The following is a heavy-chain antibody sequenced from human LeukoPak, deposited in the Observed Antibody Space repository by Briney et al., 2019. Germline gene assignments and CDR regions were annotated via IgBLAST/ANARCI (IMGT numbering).Heavy chain of an antibody. V-gene: IGHV3-7*01. CDR3: VRDSSQFPFDY. CDR1: GFTISSYW. J-gene: IGHJ4*02. D-gene: IGHD6-6*01. CDR2: IKQDGSEK. Sequence: GGSLRLSCAASGFTISSYWMSWVRQAPGKGLEWVANIKQDGSEKYYVDSVKGRFTISRDNAKNSLYLQMNTLRAEDTGVYYCVRDSSQFPFDYWGQGTLVTVSS.